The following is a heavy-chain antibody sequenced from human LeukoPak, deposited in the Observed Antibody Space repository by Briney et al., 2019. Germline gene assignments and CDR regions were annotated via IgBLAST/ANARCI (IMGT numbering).Heavy chain of an antibody. D-gene: IGHD4-11*01. J-gene: IGHJ4*02. CDR1: GGSISSYY. CDR2: IYYSGST. CDR3: ARDPTRSGLDY. Sequence: PSETLPLTCTVSGGSISSYYWSWIRQPPGKGLEWIGYIYYSGSTNYSPSLKSRVTISVDTSKNQFSLKLSSVTAADTAVYYCARDPTRSGLDYWGQGTLVTVSS. V-gene: IGHV4-59*01.